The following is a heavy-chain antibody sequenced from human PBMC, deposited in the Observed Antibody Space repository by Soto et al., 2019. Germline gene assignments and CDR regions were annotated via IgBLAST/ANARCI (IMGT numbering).Heavy chain of an antibody. CDR3: ARGDRSNVFEY. J-gene: IGHJ4*02. D-gene: IGHD2-15*01. CDR2: INPNNGNT. V-gene: IGHV1-8*02. CDR1: GYTFTSYG. Sequence: GASVKVSCKASGYTFTSYGISWVRQAPGQGLEWMGWINPNNGNTSYAQNFRGRVTMTTDNSITTAYMELSSLTSEDTAVYYCARGDRSNVFEYWGQGTPVTVSS.